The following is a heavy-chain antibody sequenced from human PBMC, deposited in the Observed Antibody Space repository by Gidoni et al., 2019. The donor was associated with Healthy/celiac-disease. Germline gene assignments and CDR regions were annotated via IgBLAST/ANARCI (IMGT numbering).Heavy chain of an antibody. CDR3: ARGVVGATPHEAIVY. CDR2: INPNSGGT. D-gene: IGHD1-26*01. CDR1: GYTFPGYY. J-gene: IGHJ4*02. Sequence: QVQLVQSGAEVKKPGASVTVSCKASGYTFPGYYMHWVRQAPGQGLEWMGWINPNSGGTNYAQKFQGRVTMTRDTSISTAYMELSRLRSDDTAVYYCARGVVGATPHEAIVYWGQGTLVTVSS. V-gene: IGHV1-2*02.